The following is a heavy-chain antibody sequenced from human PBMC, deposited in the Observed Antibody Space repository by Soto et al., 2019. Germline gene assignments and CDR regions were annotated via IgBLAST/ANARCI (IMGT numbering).Heavy chain of an antibody. J-gene: IGHJ4*02. V-gene: IGHV4-30-4*01. D-gene: IGHD3-3*01. CDR3: ARGGFVEWSYYCDY. CDR1: GGSISSGDYY. CDR2: IYYSGST. Sequence: SETLSLTCTVSGGSISSGDYYWSWIRQPPGKGLEWIGYIYYSGSTYYNPSLKSRVTISVDTSKNQFSLKLSSVTAADTAVYYCARGGFVEWSYYCDYWGQGTMGTVSA.